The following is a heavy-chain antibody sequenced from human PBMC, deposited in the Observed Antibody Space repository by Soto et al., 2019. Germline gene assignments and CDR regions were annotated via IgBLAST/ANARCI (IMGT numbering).Heavy chain of an antibody. J-gene: IGHJ5*02. CDR3: ARARITMVRGVEHNWFDP. V-gene: IGHV4-59*01. CDR2: IYYSGST. D-gene: IGHD3-10*01. CDR1: GGSISSYY. Sequence: QVQLQESGPGLVKPSETLSLTCTVSGGSISSYYWSWIRQPPGKGLEWIGYIYYSGSTNYNPSLKSRVTISVDPSKNQFSLKLSSVTAADTAVYYCARARITMVRGVEHNWFDPWGQGTLVTVSS.